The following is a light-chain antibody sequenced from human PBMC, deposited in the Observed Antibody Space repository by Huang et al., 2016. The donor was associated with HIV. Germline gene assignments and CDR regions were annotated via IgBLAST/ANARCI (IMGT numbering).Light chain of an antibody. CDR2: DAS. J-gene: IGKJ5*01. CDR3: QQYNDWPPIT. V-gene: IGKV3-15*01. Sequence: EIVMTQSPGTLSVSPGERVTLSCSASESISSSLAWYQQASGQAPRLLSYDASTRATGVPDRFSGSGSGTNFTLTISSLQSEDFAVYYCQQYNDWPPITFGQGTRVDIK. CDR1: ESISSS.